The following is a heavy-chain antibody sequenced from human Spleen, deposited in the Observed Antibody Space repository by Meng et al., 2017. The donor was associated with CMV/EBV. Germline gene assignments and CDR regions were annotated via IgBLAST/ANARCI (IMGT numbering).Heavy chain of an antibody. D-gene: IGHD3-22*01. CDR1: GDTFSNYA. CDR2: IIPMVGVV. V-gene: IGHV1-69*10. Sequence: SVKVSCKASGDTFSNYAITWVRQAPGQGLEWMGGIIPMVGVVNYAPKFQGRVTIAADKSTSTAYMELSSLRSEDTAVYYCARGYDSSRYYYWYFDLWGRGTLVTVSS. CDR3: ARGYDSSRYYYWYFDL. J-gene: IGHJ2*01.